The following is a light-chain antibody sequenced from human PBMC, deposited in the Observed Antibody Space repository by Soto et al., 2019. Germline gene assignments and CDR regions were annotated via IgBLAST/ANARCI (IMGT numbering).Light chain of an antibody. CDR2: GAS. V-gene: IGKV3-15*01. Sequence: EIVMRQSQDTLSVSPGERANISGRASQSVSSNLAWYQQKPGQGPRLIIYGASTRATDIPGRFSGSGAGTEFTLTISSLQSEAFAVYYCQQYNDGPLTFGGGTKVDIK. CDR1: QSVSSN. CDR3: QQYNDGPLT. J-gene: IGKJ4*01.